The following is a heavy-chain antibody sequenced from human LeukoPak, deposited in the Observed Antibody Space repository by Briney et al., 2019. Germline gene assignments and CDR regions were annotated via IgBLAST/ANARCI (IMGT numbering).Heavy chain of an antibody. J-gene: IGHJ3*02. V-gene: IGHV3-23*01. CDR2: ISASGGST. CDR3: AKNYYGSGSYSFAFDI. CDR1: GFTFSSHA. D-gene: IGHD3-10*01. Sequence: AGGSLRLSCAASGFTFSSHAMSWVRQAPGKGLEGVSVISASGGSTYYADSVKGRFTISRDNSKNTLHLQMNSLRAEDTAVYYCAKNYYGSGSYSFAFDIWGQGTMVTVSS.